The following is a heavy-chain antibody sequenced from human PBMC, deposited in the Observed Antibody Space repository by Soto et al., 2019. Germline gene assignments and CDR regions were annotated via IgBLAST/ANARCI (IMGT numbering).Heavy chain of an antibody. D-gene: IGHD2-2*01. CDR3: GRAPLDYQFLGHPYFYMDV. CDR2: ISVKNGNT. CDR1: GYTFTNFG. V-gene: IGHV1-18*01. Sequence: QVQLEQSGDEVKKPGASVKVSCKASGYTFTNFGISWVRQAPGQGLEWMGWISVKNGNTKYAQRLQGRVSVTTDTSTNTAYMGLRSLRSDDTAVLYCGRAPLDYQFLGHPYFYMDVWGQGTTVIVSS. J-gene: IGHJ6*03.